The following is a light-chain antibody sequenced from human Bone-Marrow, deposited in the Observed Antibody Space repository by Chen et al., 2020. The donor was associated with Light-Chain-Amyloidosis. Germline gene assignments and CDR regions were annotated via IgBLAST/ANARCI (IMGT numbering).Light chain of an antibody. Sequence: QSVLTQPPSASGTPGQRVTISCSGSSSNIGPNSVFWYQQLPGTAPKLLIYRTHQRPSGVPHLFSGSKSGTSASLAISGLRSEDEADYYCAAWDDSLSGWVFGGGTKLTVL. V-gene: IGLV1-47*01. CDR3: AAWDDSLSGWV. J-gene: IGLJ3*02. CDR1: SSNIGPNS. CDR2: RTH.